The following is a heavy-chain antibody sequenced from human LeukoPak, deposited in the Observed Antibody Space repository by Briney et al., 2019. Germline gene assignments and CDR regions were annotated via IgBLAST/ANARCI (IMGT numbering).Heavy chain of an antibody. V-gene: IGHV1-46*01. CDR3: AREGTSCSPGDCFDY. J-gene: IGHJ4*02. CDR2: INPSGGST. D-gene: IGHD2-2*01. Sequence: GASVKVSCKASGYTFTSYGISWVRQAPGQGLEWMGIINPSGGSTSYAQKFQGRVTMTRDMSTSTVYMELSSLRSEDTAVYYCAREGTSCSPGDCFDYWGQGTLVTVSS. CDR1: GYTFTSYG.